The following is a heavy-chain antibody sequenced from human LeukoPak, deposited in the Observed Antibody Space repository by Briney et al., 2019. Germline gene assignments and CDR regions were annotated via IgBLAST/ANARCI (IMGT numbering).Heavy chain of an antibody. D-gene: IGHD6-6*01. V-gene: IGHV1-18*04. CDR1: GYTFTGYY. CDR2: ISAYDGDT. J-gene: IGHJ3*01. CDR3: ARATRPLALFDL. Sequence: ASVKVSCKASGYTFTGYYMHWVRQAPGQGLEWMGWISAYDGDTNYAQKLQGKLTMTTDTSTSTAYMELRNLRSDDTAMYYCARATRPLALFDLWGQGTMVTVSS.